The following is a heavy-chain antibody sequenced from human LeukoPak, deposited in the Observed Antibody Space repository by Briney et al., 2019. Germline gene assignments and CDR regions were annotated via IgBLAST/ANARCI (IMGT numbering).Heavy chain of an antibody. J-gene: IGHJ4*02. CDR1: GFTFNAYT. V-gene: IGHV3-21*01. D-gene: IGHD1-26*01. CDR2: MSSSRDYV. Sequence: GGSLRLSCGASGFTFNAYTMHWVRQVPGKGLEWVSSMSSSRDYVFYADSVKGRFTIFRDNANQSLDLEMSSLRGEDTAIYYWARGLVGAAFDYWGRGTLVTVSS. CDR3: ARGLVGAAFDY.